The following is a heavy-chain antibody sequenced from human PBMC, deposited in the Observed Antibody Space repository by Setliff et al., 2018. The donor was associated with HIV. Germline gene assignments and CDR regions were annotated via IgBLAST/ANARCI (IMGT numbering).Heavy chain of an antibody. CDR2: IYTSGST. J-gene: IGHJ4*02. Sequence: SETLSLTCTVSGGSFSDYYRSWIRQPPGKGLECIGYIYTSGSTNYNPSLKSRVTISVDTSKNQFSLKLRSVTAADTAVYYCARGLSFYDPGGFDYWGQGTLVTVSS. V-gene: IGHV4-4*09. CDR1: GGSFSDYY. CDR3: ARGLSFYDPGGFDY. D-gene: IGHD3-22*01.